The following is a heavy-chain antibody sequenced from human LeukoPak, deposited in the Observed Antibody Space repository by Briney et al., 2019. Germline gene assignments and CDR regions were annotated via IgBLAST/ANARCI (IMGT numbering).Heavy chain of an antibody. CDR2: ISSSSSYI. Sequence: GGSLRLSCAASGFTFSSYSMNWVRQAPGKGLEWVSSISSSSSYIYYADSVKGRFTISRDNAKNSLYLQMNSLRAEDTAVYYCARDHGYSYPSPVDYWGQGTLVTVSS. D-gene: IGHD5-18*01. V-gene: IGHV3-21*01. CDR3: ARDHGYSYPSPVDY. CDR1: GFTFSSYS. J-gene: IGHJ4*02.